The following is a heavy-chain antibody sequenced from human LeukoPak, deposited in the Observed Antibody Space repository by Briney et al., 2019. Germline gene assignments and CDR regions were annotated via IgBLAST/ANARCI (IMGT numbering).Heavy chain of an antibody. Sequence: PGGSLRLSCAASGFTFSSNGMHWVRQAPGKGLEWVAVISFDGSNKYYADSVKGRFTISRDNSKNTLYLQMNSLRAEDTAVYYCAKDELTNIDYWGQGTLVTVSS. V-gene: IGHV3-30*18. CDR2: ISFDGSNK. D-gene: IGHD1-7*01. CDR1: GFTFSSNG. J-gene: IGHJ4*02. CDR3: AKDELTNIDY.